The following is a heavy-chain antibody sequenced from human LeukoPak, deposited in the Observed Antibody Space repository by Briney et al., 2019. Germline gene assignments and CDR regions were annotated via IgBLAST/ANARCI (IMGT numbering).Heavy chain of an antibody. J-gene: IGHJ4*02. V-gene: IGHV1-2*06. CDR2: INPNSGGT. Sequence: ASVKVSCKASGYTFTGYYMHWVRQAPGQGLDWMGRINPNSGGTKYAQKFQGRVTMTRDTSISTAYMELSRLRSDDTAVYYCARENQDYYDSSGYDYWGQGTLVTVSS. CDR3: ARENQDYYDSSGYDY. D-gene: IGHD3-22*01. CDR1: GYTFTGYY.